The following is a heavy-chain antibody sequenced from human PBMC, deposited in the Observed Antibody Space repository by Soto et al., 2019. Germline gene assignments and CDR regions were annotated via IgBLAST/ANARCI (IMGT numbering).Heavy chain of an antibody. Sequence: PGGSLRLSCVGSGFVFKNFAINWVRQPPGKGLEWVSVIRGTGLNTYYAASVKGRFNISRDNSKNTVYLQMDSLKVEDTAVYYCAKRASPANIDDWFDPWGPGTKVTVSS. J-gene: IGHJ5*02. CDR2: IRGTGLNT. CDR3: AKRASPANIDDWFDP. V-gene: IGHV3-23*01. D-gene: IGHD3-9*01. CDR1: GFVFKNFA.